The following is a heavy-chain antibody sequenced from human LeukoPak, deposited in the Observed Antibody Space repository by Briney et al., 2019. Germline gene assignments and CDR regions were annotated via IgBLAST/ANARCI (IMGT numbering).Heavy chain of an antibody. CDR1: GFTFSTFW. CDR3: VRDSGYDSSGYWQKYFDT. J-gene: IGHJ4*02. Sequence: PGGSLRLSCATSGFTFSTFWMHWVRQAPGKGLVWVSRINHDGSSTNYADSVKGRFTISRDNAKNTLYLQMNSLRAEDTAVYYCVRDSGYDSSGYWQKYFDTWGQGTLVTVSS. CDR2: INHDGSST. D-gene: IGHD3-22*01. V-gene: IGHV3-74*01.